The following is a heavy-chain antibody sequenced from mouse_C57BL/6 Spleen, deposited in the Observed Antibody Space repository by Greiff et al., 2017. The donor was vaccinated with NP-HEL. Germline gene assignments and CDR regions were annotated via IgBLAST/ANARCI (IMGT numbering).Heavy chain of an antibody. CDR3: ARSDYDYDVGFAY. CDR2: IYPGSGNT. CDR1: GYTFTDYY. D-gene: IGHD2-4*01. V-gene: IGHV1-76*01. J-gene: IGHJ3*01. Sequence: VQLVESGAELVRPGASVKLSCKASGYTFTDYYINWVKQRPGQGLEWIARIYPGSGNTYYNEKFKGKATLTVEKSSSTAYMQLSSLTSEDSAVYFCARSDYDYDVGFAYWGQGTLVTVSA.